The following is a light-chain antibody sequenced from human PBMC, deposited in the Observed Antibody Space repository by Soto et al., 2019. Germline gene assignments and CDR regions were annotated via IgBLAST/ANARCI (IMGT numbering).Light chain of an antibody. V-gene: IGLV3-21*02. CDR1: NIGRKS. Sequence: SYVMTQQPSVSVAPGQPARITCGGDNIGRKSVHWYQQKPGQAPVVVVYDDSDRPSGIPERFSGSNSGNTATLTITKVDAGDEADYYCQVWDSSGAQWLFGGGTKVTVL. CDR3: QVWDSSGAQWL. CDR2: DDS. J-gene: IGLJ3*02.